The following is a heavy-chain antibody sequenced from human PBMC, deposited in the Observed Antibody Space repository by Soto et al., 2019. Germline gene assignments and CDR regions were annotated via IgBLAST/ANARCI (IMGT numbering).Heavy chain of an antibody. D-gene: IGHD3-16*02. CDR1: GGSISSGDYY. V-gene: IGHV4-30-4*01. CDR2: IYYRGST. Sequence: SETLSLTCTVSGGSISSGDYYWGWIRQPPGKGLEWIGYIYYRGSTYYNPSLKSRVTISVDKSKNQFSLKLYSVTAADTAVYYCARDHRFGDNWAFDYWGQGALVTVSS. J-gene: IGHJ4*02. CDR3: ARDHRFGDNWAFDY.